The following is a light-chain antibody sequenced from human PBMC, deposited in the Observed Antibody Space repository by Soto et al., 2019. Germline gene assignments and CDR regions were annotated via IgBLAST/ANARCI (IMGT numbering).Light chain of an antibody. J-gene: IGLJ1*01. CDR1: SSDVGSYKY. Sequence: ALTQPASVSGSPGQSITISCTGTSSDVGSYKYVSWYQQHPGKAPKLMIYDVSNRPSGVSNRFSGSKSGNTASLTISGLRAEDEADYYCNSYTTSSTLVFGTGTKVTVL. V-gene: IGLV2-14*03. CDR2: DVS. CDR3: NSYTTSSTLV.